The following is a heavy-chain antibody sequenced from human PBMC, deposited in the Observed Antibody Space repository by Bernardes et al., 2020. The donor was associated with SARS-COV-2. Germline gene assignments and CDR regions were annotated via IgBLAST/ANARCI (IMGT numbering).Heavy chain of an antibody. Sequence: SGPTLVKPTQTLTLTCTFSGFSLTTSGVGVGWIRQPPGGAMEWLSLIYWHDEKRYSPSLKSRLTITKDTSKNQVFLTMTNMDPVDTATYYCVHRLRTPGYFDLWGRGTLVTVSS. CDR1: GFSLTTSGVG. CDR3: VHRLRTPGYFDL. CDR2: IYWHDEK. V-gene: IGHV2-5*01. J-gene: IGHJ2*01.